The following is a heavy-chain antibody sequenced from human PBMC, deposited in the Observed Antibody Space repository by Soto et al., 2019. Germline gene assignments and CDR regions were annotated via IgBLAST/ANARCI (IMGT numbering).Heavy chain of an antibody. V-gene: IGHV4-59*01. D-gene: IGHD3-22*01. CDR3: ARAPNYYDSSGYGGKAFDI. Sequence: SETLSLTCTVSGGSISSYYWSWIRQPPGKGLEWIGYIYYSGSTNYNPSLKSRVTISVDTSKNQFSLKLSSVTAADTAVYYCARAPNYYDSSGYGGKAFDIWGQGTMVTVSS. CDR2: IYYSGST. CDR1: GGSISSYY. J-gene: IGHJ3*02.